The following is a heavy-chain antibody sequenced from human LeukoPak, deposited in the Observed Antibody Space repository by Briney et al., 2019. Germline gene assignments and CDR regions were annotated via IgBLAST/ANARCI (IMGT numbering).Heavy chain of an antibody. D-gene: IGHD5-18*01. CDR3: ARVGDTTLAPVAW. Sequence: KPSQTLSLTCTVSGGSISSGGYYWSWIRQPPGKGLEWIGYIYHSGSTYYNPSLKSRVTISVDRSKNQFSLKLSSVTAADTAVYYCARVGDTTLAPVAWWGQGTLVTVSS. CDR2: IYHSGST. J-gene: IGHJ4*02. V-gene: IGHV4-30-2*01. CDR1: GGSISSGGYY.